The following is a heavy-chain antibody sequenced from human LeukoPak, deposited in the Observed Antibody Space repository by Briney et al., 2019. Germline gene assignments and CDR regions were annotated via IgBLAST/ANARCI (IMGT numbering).Heavy chain of an antibody. CDR2: INHSGST. CDR3: ARHSKKDCSSTSCRRASHYYYYMDV. CDR1: GGSFSGYY. D-gene: IGHD2-2*01. V-gene: IGHV4-34*01. J-gene: IGHJ6*03. Sequence: SETLSLTCAVYGGSFSGYYWSWIRQPPGKGLEWIGEINHSGSTNYNPSLKSRVTISVDTSKNQFSLKLSSVTAADTAVYYCARHSKKDCSSTSCRRASHYYYYMDVWGKGTTVTISS.